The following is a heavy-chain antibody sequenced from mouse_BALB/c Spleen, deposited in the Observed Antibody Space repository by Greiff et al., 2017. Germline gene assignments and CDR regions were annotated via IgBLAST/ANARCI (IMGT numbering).Heavy chain of an antibody. CDR1: GYTFTSYY. D-gene: IGHD1-1*01. J-gene: IGHJ1*01. Sequence: VQLKESGPELVKPGASVRISCKASGYTFTSYYIHWVKQRPGQGLEWIGWIYPGNVNTKYNEKFKGKATLTADKSSSTAYMQLSSLTSEDSAVYFCARTPYYGSSDWYFDVWGAGTTVTVSS. CDR2: IYPGNVNT. CDR3: ARTPYYGSSDWYFDV. V-gene: IGHV1S56*01.